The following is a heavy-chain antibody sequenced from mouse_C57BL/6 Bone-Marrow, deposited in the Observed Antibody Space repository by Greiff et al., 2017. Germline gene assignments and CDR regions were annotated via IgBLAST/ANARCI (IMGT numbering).Heavy chain of an antibody. V-gene: IGHV1-81*01. D-gene: IGHD2-4*01. Sequence: VKLQQSGAELARPGASVKLSCKASGYTFTSYGISWVKQRTGQGLEWIGEIYPRSGNTYYNEKFKGKATLTADKSSSTAYMELRSLTSEDSAVYFCARGDYDYDGYFDYWGQGTTLTVSS. J-gene: IGHJ2*01. CDR2: IYPRSGNT. CDR3: ARGDYDYDGYFDY. CDR1: GYTFTSYG.